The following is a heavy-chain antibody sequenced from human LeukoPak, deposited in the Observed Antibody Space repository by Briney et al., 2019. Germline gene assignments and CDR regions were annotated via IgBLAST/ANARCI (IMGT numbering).Heavy chain of an antibody. D-gene: IGHD1-26*01. J-gene: IGHJ4*02. Sequence: SETLSLTCTVSGGSIIGYYWSWIRQPPGKTLEWIAHIHYTGRTTYNPSLQSRVTMSLDTSRNQFSLNLNSVSATDTAVYYCARHKDGGSWPLDYWGAGTLVTVSS. V-gene: IGHV4-59*08. CDR1: GGSIIGYY. CDR3: ARHKDGGSWPLDY. CDR2: IHYTGRT.